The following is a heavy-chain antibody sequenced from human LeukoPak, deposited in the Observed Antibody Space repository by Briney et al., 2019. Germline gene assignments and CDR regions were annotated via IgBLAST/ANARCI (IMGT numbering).Heavy chain of an antibody. CDR2: IKQDGSEK. CDR3: ARGRYSSTNYYFDY. J-gene: IGHJ4*02. D-gene: IGHD6-19*01. Sequence: PGGSLRLSCEASGFAFSSYCMSWVRQAPGKGLEWVANIKQDGSEKYYVDSVKGRFTISRDNAKSSLYLQMNSLRAGDTAMYFCARGRYSSTNYYFDYWGQGALVTVSS. V-gene: IGHV3-7*03. CDR1: GFAFSSYC.